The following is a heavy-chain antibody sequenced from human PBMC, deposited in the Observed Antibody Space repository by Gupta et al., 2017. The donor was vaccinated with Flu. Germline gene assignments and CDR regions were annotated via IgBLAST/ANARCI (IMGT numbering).Heavy chain of an antibody. V-gene: IGHV5-51*01. CDR1: GYMFYSHW. CDR3: ARQPHESMSFDL. Sequence: EVQLEQSGAEVKKPGESLKISCRASGYMFYSHWIGWVRQMPGKGLEWVGVIYPGDSETRYSPSFQGQVIISADESITTAYLQWRSLKASDTAMYFCARQPHESMSFDLWGQGTLVTVSS. D-gene: IGHD2-21*01. J-gene: IGHJ4*02. CDR2: IYPGDSET.